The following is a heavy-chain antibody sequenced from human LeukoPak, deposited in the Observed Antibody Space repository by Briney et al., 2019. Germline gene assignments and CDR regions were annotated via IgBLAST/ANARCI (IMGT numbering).Heavy chain of an antibody. CDR2: ISYDGSNK. J-gene: IGHJ4*02. D-gene: IGHD3-10*01. V-gene: IGHV3-30*18. CDR3: AKDYYSGSGSYCFDY. CDR1: GFTFSSYD. Sequence: PGRSLRLSCAASGFTFSSYDMHWVRQAPGKGLEWVAGISYDGSNKYYADSVKGRFTISRDNSKNTLYLQMNSLRAEDSAVYYCAKDYYSGSGSYCFDYWGQGTLVTVSS.